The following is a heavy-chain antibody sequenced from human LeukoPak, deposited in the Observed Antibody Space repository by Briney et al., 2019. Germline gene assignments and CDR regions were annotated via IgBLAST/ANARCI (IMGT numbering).Heavy chain of an antibody. V-gene: IGHV3-33*01. CDR2: IWYDGSNK. J-gene: IGHJ3*02. CDR3: ARDPTSSPEGGDAFDI. CDR1: GLTFSNYG. Sequence: QTGGSLRLSCAAAGLTFSNYGMHWVRQAPGKGLEWVAVIWYDGSNKYYADSVKGRFTISRDNSKNTLYLQMNSLRAEDTAVYYCARDPTSSPEGGDAFDIWGQGTMVTVSS. D-gene: IGHD6-13*01.